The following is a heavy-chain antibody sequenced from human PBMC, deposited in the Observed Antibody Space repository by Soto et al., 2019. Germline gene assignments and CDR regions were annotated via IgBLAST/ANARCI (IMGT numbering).Heavy chain of an antibody. CDR1: GYTFTGYY. V-gene: IGHV1-2*02. CDR2: INPNSGGT. D-gene: IGHD3-3*01. J-gene: IGHJ6*02. CDR3: ARANGRFLEWAYGLDV. Sequence: ASVKVSCKASGYTFTGYYMHWVRQAPGQGLEWMGWINPNSGGTNYAQKFQGRVTMTRDTSISTAYMELSRLRSDDTAVYYCARANGRFLEWAYGLDVWGQGTTVTVSS.